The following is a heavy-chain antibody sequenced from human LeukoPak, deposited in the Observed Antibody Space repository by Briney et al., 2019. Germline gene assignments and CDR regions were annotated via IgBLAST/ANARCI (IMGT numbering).Heavy chain of an antibody. CDR3: ARSTRYYDILTGYYVNWFDP. CDR1: GYTFTSYD. V-gene: IGHV1-8*03. D-gene: IGHD3-9*01. CDR2: MNPNSGNT. Sequence: GASVKVSCKASGYTFTSYDINWVRQAPGQGLEWMGWMNPNSGNTGYAQKFQGRVTITRNTSISTAYMELSSLRSEDTAVYYCARSTRYYDILTGYYVNWFDPWGQGTLVTVSS. J-gene: IGHJ5*02.